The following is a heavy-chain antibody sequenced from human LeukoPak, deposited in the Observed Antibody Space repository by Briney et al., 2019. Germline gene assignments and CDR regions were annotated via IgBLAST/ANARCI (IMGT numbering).Heavy chain of an antibody. V-gene: IGHV3-33*01. CDR3: ARGSRCSGGSCYDNWFDP. CDR1: GFTFSSYG. Sequence: GGSLRLSCAASGFTFSSYGMHWVRQAPGKGLEWVAVIWYDGSNKYYADSVKGRFTISRDNSKNTLYLQMNSLRAEDTAVYYCARGSRCSGGSCYDNWFDPWGQGTLVTVSS. D-gene: IGHD2-15*01. J-gene: IGHJ5*02. CDR2: IWYDGSNK.